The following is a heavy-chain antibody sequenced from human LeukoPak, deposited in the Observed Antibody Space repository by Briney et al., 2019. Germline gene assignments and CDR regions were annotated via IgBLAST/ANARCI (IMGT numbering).Heavy chain of an antibody. V-gene: IGHV4-59*06. CDR3: ATMKNYYDSSGPDAFDI. J-gene: IGHJ3*02. CDR1: GGSISSYY. CDR2: IYYSGST. Sequence: PSETLSLTCTVSGGSISSYYWSWIRQHPGKGLEWIGYIYYSGSTYHNPSLKSRVTISVDTSKNQFSLKLSSVTAADTAVYYCATMKNYYDSSGPDAFDIWGQGTMVTVSS. D-gene: IGHD3-22*01.